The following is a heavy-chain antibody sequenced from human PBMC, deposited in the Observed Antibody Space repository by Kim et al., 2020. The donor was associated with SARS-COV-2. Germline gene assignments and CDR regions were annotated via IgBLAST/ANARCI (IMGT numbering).Heavy chain of an antibody. CDR3: ARDARIASTSPRRYYYYYYGMDV. J-gene: IGHJ6*02. CDR2: ISSSSSYI. Sequence: GGSLRLSCAASGFTFSSYSMNWVRQAPGKGLEWVSSISSSSSYIYYADSVKGRFTISRDNAKNSLYLQMNSLRAEDTAVYYCARDARIASTSPRRYYYYYYGMDVWGQGTTVTVSS. CDR1: GFTFSSYS. D-gene: IGHD2-2*01. V-gene: IGHV3-21*01.